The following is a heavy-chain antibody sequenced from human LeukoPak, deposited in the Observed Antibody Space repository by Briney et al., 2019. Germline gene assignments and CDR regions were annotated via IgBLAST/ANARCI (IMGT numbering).Heavy chain of an antibody. CDR3: ARGRWSATTATYYLDF. Sequence: GASVKVSCKASEYTFTDCAINWVRQAPGQRLEWMGWINAGNGNTKYSQKFLGRVTITRDTSASTAYMELSSLTSEDTAVYYCARGRWSATTATYYLDFWGQGTLVTVSS. J-gene: IGHJ4*02. CDR1: EYTFTDCA. CDR2: INAGNGNT. V-gene: IGHV1-3*01. D-gene: IGHD5-24*01.